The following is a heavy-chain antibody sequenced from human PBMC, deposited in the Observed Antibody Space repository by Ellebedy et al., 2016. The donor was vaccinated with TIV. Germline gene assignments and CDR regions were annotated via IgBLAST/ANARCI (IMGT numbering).Heavy chain of an antibody. J-gene: IGHJ4*02. CDR2: IYTSGST. D-gene: IGHD1-26*01. V-gene: IGHV4-61*02. CDR3: ARDLGGRGAPAPFDY. CDR1: GGSISSGGYY. Sequence: SETLSLXXTVSGGSISSGGYYWSWIRQPAGKGLEWIGRIYTSGSTNYNPSLKSRVTMSVDTSKNQFSLKLSSVTAADTAVYYCARDLGGRGAPAPFDYWGQGTLVTVSS.